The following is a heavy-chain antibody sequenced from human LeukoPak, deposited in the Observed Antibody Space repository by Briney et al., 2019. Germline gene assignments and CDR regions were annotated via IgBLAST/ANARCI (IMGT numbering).Heavy chain of an antibody. V-gene: IGHV4-39*01. CDR3: TEFYFDRSGYADH. J-gene: IGHJ4*02. Sequence: SETLSLTCTVSGGSISSSSFYWGWIRQPPGKGLEWIGSIYYRGSTYYNPSLKSRVTISVDMSENQVSLKLRSVTAADTAVYYCTEFYFDRSGYADHWGQGTLVTVSS. CDR1: GGSISSSSFY. CDR2: IYYRGST. D-gene: IGHD3-22*01.